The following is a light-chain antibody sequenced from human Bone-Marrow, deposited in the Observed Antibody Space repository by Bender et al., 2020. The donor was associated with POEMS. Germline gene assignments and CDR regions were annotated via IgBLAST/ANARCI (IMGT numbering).Light chain of an antibody. V-gene: IGLV1-47*02. CDR3: VAWDASLNGWV. J-gene: IGLJ3*02. Sequence: QSALTQPASVSGSPGQSITISCSGSSSTIGISYVFWYQQLPGTAPRLLIYTNNERPSGVPDRFSGSKSGTSASLAITGLQSDDEAIYFCVAWDASLNGWVFGGGTKLTVL. CDR2: TNN. CDR1: SSTIGISY.